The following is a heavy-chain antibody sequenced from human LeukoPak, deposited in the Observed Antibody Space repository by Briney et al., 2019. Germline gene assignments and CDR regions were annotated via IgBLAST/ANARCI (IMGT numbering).Heavy chain of an antibody. D-gene: IGHD3-22*01. Sequence: GGSLRLSCAASGFTFSDYYTSWIRQAPGKGLEWVSYISSSSTYTNYADSVKGRFTVSKDNAKNSLYLQMNSLRAEDTAVYYCARVGYDRGGYYYAFDYWGQGTLVTVSS. CDR3: ARVGYDRGGYYYAFDY. CDR2: ISSSSTYT. J-gene: IGHJ4*02. V-gene: IGHV3-11*06. CDR1: GFTFSDYY.